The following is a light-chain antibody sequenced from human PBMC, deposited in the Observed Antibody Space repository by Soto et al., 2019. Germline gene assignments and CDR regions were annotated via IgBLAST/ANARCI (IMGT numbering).Light chain of an antibody. CDR3: VLYLGRGISV. CDR2: STN. CDR1: SGSVFTSNY. Sequence: QTVVTQEPSFSVSPGETVTLTCGLSSGSVFTSNYPSWYQQTPGQAPRTLIYSTNTRSSGVPDRFSGSILGNKAALTITGAQADDESDYYCVLYLGRGISVFGGGTQLTVL. J-gene: IGLJ3*02. V-gene: IGLV8-61*01.